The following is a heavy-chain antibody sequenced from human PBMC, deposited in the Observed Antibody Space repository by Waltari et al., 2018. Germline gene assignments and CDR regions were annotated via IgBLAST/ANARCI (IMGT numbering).Heavy chain of an antibody. CDR3: ARGPPPASVVTPYTYFDY. CDR1: GGTFSSYA. Sequence: QVQLVQSGAEVKKPGSSVKVSCKASGGTFSSYAISWVRQAPGQGLEWMGGRIPIFGTAKHGQEFKGRVTITADYSTSTAYMELGGVRSEDKAVYYWARGPPPASVVTPYTYFDYWGQGTLVTVAS. CDR2: RIPIFGTA. V-gene: IGHV1-69*01. J-gene: IGHJ4*02. D-gene: IGHD3-22*01.